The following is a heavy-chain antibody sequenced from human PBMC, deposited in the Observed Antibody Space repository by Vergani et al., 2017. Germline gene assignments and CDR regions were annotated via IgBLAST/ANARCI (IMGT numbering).Heavy chain of an antibody. J-gene: IGHJ6*03. V-gene: IGHV4-38-2*01. Sequence: QVQLQESGPGLVKPSETLSLTCAVSGYSISSGYYWGWIRQPPGKGLEWIASLYYRGNSYYSPSLRSRLTISLDTSENHLSLKLTSVTAADTAVYYCARQKDYYMDVWGKGATVTVS. CDR3: ARQKDYYMDV. CDR1: GYSISSGYY. CDR2: LYYRGNS.